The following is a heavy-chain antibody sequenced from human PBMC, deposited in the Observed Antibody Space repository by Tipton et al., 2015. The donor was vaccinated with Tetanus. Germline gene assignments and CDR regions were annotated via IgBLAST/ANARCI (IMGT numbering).Heavy chain of an antibody. Sequence: GLVKPSETLSLTCTVSGGSINSGTFYWDWIRQTPGKGLEWIGNIYYNGNTLQNPSLKSRVTMSLDKSKNQFSLKLRSVTAADTAVYYCARWGDASGSTNLYAFDIWGQGTMVSVSS. D-gene: IGHD3-10*01. V-gene: IGHV4-39*07. CDR2: IYYNGNT. J-gene: IGHJ3*02. CDR1: GGSINSGTFY. CDR3: ARWGDASGSTNLYAFDI.